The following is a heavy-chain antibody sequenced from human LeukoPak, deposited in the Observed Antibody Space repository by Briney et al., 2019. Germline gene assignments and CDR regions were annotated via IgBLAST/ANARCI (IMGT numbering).Heavy chain of an antibody. CDR3: ARVVDTGSSYYMDV. V-gene: IGHV3-21*01. CDR2: ISSSSSYI. CDR1: GFTFSSYA. Sequence: GGSLRLSCAASGFTFSSYAMRWVRQAPGKGLEWVSSISSSSSYIYYADSVKGRFTISRDNAKNSLYLQMNSLRAEDTAVYYCARVVDTGSSYYMDVWGKGTTVTVSS. J-gene: IGHJ6*03. D-gene: IGHD5-18*01.